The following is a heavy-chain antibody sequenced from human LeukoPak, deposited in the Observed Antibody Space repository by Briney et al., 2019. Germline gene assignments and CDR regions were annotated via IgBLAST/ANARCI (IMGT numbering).Heavy chain of an antibody. J-gene: IGHJ4*02. CDR2: ISAYNGNT. CDR1: GYTFTSYG. Sequence: GASVKVSCKASGYTFTSYGISWVRQAPGQGLEWMGWISAYNGNTNYAQKLQGRVTMTTDTSTSTAYMELRSLRSDDTAVYYCARVSMTTVTMYYFDYWGQGTLVTVSP. CDR3: ARVSMTTVTMYYFDY. D-gene: IGHD4-11*01. V-gene: IGHV1-18*01.